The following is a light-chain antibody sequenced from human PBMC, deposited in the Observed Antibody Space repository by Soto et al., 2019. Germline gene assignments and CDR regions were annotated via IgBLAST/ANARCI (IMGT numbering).Light chain of an antibody. CDR2: QTS. CDR1: QYINTR. V-gene: IGKV3-11*01. Sequence: EIVLTQSPATLSSFPGDRVXLSXRASQYINTRLAWYQHRPGQAPRLLIYQTSIRAAGIPARFSASGSGTDFTLTISDVQPEDFALYYCHQRQSWPRTFGQGTKVDI. J-gene: IGKJ1*01. CDR3: HQRQSWPRT.